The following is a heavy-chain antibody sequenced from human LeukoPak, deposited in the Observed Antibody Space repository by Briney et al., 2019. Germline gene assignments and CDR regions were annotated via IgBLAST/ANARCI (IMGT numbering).Heavy chain of an antibody. CDR3: TKASWEGVTTTYFDY. V-gene: IGHV3-23*01. D-gene: IGHD1-26*01. J-gene: IGHJ4*02. CDR2: ISGGGGVT. Sequence: GGSLRLSCAASGFTFSSYWMHWVRQAPGKGLEWVSGISGGGGVTYYADSVKGRFTISRDNSKNTLYLQMNSLRGDDTARYYCTKASWEGVTTTYFDYWGQGTLVPVSS. CDR1: GFTFSSYW.